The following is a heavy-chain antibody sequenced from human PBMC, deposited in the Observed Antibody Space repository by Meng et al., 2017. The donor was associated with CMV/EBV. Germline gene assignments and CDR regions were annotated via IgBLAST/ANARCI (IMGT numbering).Heavy chain of an antibody. Sequence: ASVKVSCKASGYTFTSYGISWVRQAPGQGLEWMGWISAYNGNTNYAQKFQGRVTMTRNTSISTAYMELSSLRSEDTAVYYCARGRTRGSRITIFGVVKTAPPSFDYWGQGTLVTVSS. CDR2: ISAYNGNT. CDR3: ARGRTRGSRITIFGVVKTAPPSFDY. D-gene: IGHD3-3*01. V-gene: IGHV1-18*01. CDR1: GYTFTSYG. J-gene: IGHJ4*02.